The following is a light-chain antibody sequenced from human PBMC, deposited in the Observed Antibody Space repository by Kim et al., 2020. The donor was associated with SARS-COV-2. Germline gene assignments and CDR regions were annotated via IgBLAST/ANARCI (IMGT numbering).Light chain of an antibody. CDR2: KDA. CDR1: ALPNQF. J-gene: IGLJ3*02. Sequence: SYELTQPPSVSVSLGQTARITCSGDALPNQFAFWYRQKPGQAPVLVIYKDAERPSGIPERLSGSSLGTTVMLTISGVQAEDEADYYCQSADSSGTYWVFGGGTQLTVL. V-gene: IGLV3-25*03. CDR3: QSADSSGTYWV.